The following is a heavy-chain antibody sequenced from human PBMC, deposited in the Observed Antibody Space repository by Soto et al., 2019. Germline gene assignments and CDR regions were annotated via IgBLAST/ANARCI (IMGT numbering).Heavy chain of an antibody. Sequence: EVQLVESGGGLVQPGRSLRLSCAASGFTFDDYAMHWVRQPPGKGLEWVSSISWNSGNLGYPDSVKGRLTISRDNAKNSLYLQMNSLRGEDTAVYYCAKGASTTVFAFNDYWGQGTLVTVSS. V-gene: IGHV3-9*01. CDR2: ISWNSGNL. J-gene: IGHJ4*02. D-gene: IGHD4-17*01. CDR1: GFTFDDYA. CDR3: AKGASTTVFAFNDY.